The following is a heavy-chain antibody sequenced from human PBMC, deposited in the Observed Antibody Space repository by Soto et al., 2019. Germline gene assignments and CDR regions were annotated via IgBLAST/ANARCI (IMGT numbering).Heavy chain of an antibody. J-gene: IGHJ4*02. Sequence: EVQLVESGGGLVQPGGSLRLSCAASGFSFSNYLMTWVRQAPGKGLEWVASINQDGSEKYYVDSVKGQFTTTRDNAKNSLYLQMNGLRAEDTAVYYCARPYSDWGQGTLVTVSS. CDR3: ARPYSD. CDR2: INQDGSEK. V-gene: IGHV3-7*03. CDR1: GFSFSNYL. D-gene: IGHD2-15*01.